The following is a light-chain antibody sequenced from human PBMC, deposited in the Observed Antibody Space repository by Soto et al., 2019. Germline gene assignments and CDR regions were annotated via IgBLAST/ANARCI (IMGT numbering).Light chain of an antibody. Sequence: VLTQSPGTLSLSPGERATLSCRASQSVNSNYLAWYQQKPGQAPRLLIFGACSRATGIPDRFSGSGSGTDFTLTISRLEPEDFAVYYCQQYGSSPRTFGQGTKLEIK. J-gene: IGKJ2*01. CDR1: QSVNSNY. CDR3: QQYGSSPRT. CDR2: GAC. V-gene: IGKV3-20*01.